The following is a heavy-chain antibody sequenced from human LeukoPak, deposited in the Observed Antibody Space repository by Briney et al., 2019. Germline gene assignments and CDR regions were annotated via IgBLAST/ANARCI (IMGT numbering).Heavy chain of an antibody. CDR2: ISSSSGYI. CDR3: AILMLRGVRNDY. J-gene: IGHJ4*02. D-gene: IGHD3-10*01. CDR1: GFTFSSYT. V-gene: IGHV3-21*06. Sequence: GGSLRLSCAASGFTFSSYTMNWVRRAPGKGLEWVSSISSSSGYIYYADSVKGRFSISRDNAKNSVYLQMYSLRPEDTAVYYCAILMLRGVRNDYWGQGTLVTVSS.